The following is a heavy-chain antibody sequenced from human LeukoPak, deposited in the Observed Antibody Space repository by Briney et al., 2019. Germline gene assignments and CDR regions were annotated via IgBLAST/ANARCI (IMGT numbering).Heavy chain of an antibody. CDR2: ISYDGSNT. J-gene: IGHJ4*02. Sequence: GGPLRLSCAASGYTFSSYGKHWVRQAPGKGLEWVAVISYDGSNTEYADSVKGRFTISRDNSKNTVFLQMNSLRVEDTAVYYCAKSDYSSPYFDYWGQGTLVTVSS. CDR3: AKSDYSSPYFDY. V-gene: IGHV3-30*18. CDR1: GYTFSSYG. D-gene: IGHD4-11*01.